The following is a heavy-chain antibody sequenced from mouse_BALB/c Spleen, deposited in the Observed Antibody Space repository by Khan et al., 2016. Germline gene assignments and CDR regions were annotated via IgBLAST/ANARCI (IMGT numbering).Heavy chain of an antibody. CDR1: GFTFTDYY. V-gene: IGHV7-3*02. Sequence: EVELVESGGGLVQPGGSLRLSCATSGFTFTDYYMSWVRQPPGKALEWLGFIRHKANGYTTEYSASVKGRFTISRDNSQSIFYLQMNTLRAEDSATYYCARSPYYAMDYWGQGTSVTVSA. J-gene: IGHJ4*01. CDR2: IRHKANGYTT. CDR3: ARSPYYAMDY.